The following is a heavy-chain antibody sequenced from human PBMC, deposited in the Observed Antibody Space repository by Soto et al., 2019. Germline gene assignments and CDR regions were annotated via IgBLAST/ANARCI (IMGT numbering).Heavy chain of an antibody. J-gene: IGHJ3*02. Sequence: EVPVLESGGGLVQPGGSLRLSCEGSGFTVSSHAMTWIRQAPGKAPEWVSTVTADGGTYYADSVKGRFAMSRDTSENTLYLQMNSLGAEDTAAYYCAPHVSCSGGSCQYDAFAIRGQGTMVTVSS. CDR3: APHVSCSGGSCQYDAFAI. CDR1: GFTVSSHA. D-gene: IGHD2-15*01. V-gene: IGHV3-23*01. CDR2: VTADGGT.